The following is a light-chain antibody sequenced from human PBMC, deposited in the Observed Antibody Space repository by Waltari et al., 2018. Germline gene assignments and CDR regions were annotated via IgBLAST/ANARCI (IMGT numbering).Light chain of an antibody. CDR1: QSVNTY. J-gene: IGKJ2*01. CDR2: DAS. V-gene: IGKV1-39*01. Sequence: DIQMTQSPSSLSASVGDRVTITCRASQSVNTYLHWYQQKPGKAPKLLIYDASSVQSGVPLRFSGSGSGTDFTLTISSLQPEDFAVYYCQQYGSSPRYTFGQGTKLEI. CDR3: QQYGSSPRYT.